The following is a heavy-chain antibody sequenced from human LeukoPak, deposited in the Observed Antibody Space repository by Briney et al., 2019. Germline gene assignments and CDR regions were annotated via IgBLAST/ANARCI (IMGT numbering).Heavy chain of an antibody. CDR2: ISSSSSTI. CDR3: ARGSTYYDSSGQVPFDY. V-gene: IGHV3-48*01. D-gene: IGHD3-22*01. Sequence: GGSLRLSCAASGFTFCTYSMDWVRQAPGKVLEWVSYISSSSSTIYYADSVKGRFTISRDNAKNALYLQMNSLRAEDTAVYYCARGSTYYDSSGQVPFDYWGQGTLVTVSS. J-gene: IGHJ4*02. CDR1: GFTFCTYS.